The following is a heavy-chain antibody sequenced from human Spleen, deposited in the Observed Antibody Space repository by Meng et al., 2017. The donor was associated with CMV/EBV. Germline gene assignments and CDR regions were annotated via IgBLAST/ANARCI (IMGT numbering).Heavy chain of an antibody. CDR1: GFSFNTYA. Sequence: GGSLRLSCAASGFSFNTYAMHWVRQTPGKGLEWVAVISYDETNNHYADSVKGRFTISRDNSKDILYLQMNSLRPEDTAVYYCARPYYDFWNGYWYAFDMWGQGTMVTVSS. J-gene: IGHJ3*02. V-gene: IGHV3-30-3*01. D-gene: IGHD3-3*01. CDR2: ISYDETNN. CDR3: ARPYYDFWNGYWYAFDM.